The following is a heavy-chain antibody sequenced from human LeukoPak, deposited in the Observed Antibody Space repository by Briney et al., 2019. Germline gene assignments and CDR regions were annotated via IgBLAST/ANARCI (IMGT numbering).Heavy chain of an antibody. V-gene: IGHV3-23*01. CDR1: GFTFSSYA. CDR3: ANPLRTLVDAFDI. Sequence: PGGSLGLSCAASGFTFSSYAMSWVRQAPGKGLEWVSAISGSGGSTYYADSVKGRFTISRDNSKNTLYLQMNSLRAEDTAVYYCANPLRTLVDAFDIWGQGTMVTVSS. CDR2: ISGSGGST. D-gene: IGHD6-6*01. J-gene: IGHJ3*02.